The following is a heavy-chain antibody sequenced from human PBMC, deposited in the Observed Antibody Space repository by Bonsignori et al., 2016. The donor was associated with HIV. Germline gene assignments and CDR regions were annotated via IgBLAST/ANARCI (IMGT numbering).Heavy chain of an antibody. J-gene: IGHJ4*02. CDR3: ARSNGDLFKY. V-gene: IGHV4-59*01. CDR2: IYYSGST. Sequence: SETLSLTCTVSGGSISSYYWSWIRQPPGKGLEWIGYIYYSGSTYYNPSLKSRVTISVDTSKNQFSLKLSSVTAADTAVYYCARSNGDLFKYWGQGTLVTVSS. D-gene: IGHD4-17*01. CDR1: GGSISSYY.